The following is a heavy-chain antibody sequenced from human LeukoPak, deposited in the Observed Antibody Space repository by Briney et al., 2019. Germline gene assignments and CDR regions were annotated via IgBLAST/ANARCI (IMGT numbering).Heavy chain of an antibody. Sequence: LRLSCAASGFTFSSYVMSWIRQPPGKGLEWIGYIYHSGSTYYNPSLKSRVTISVDRSKNQFSLKLSSVTAADTAVYYCAALTYYYDSSGYYGGAFDIWGQGTMVTVSS. CDR2: IYHSGST. D-gene: IGHD3-22*01. CDR1: GFTFSSYV. J-gene: IGHJ3*02. V-gene: IGHV4-30-2*02. CDR3: AALTYYYDSSGYYGGAFDI.